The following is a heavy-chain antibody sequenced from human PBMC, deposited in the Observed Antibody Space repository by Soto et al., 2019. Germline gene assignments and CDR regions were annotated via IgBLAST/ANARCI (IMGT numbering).Heavy chain of an antibody. CDR2: IGGSGGRP. D-gene: IGHD1-1*01. V-gene: IGHV3-23*01. CDR1: GLPFSTYP. Sequence: EVQLLESGGGLVQPGGSLGLPCQALGLPFSTYPLSWFPKPPGKGLKWVSAIGGSGGRPYYADSVKGRFTISRDNSKNTLYLQMNSLRAEDTAVYYCAKDLPGTTAWGQGTLVTVSS. J-gene: IGHJ5*02. CDR3: AKDLPGTTA.